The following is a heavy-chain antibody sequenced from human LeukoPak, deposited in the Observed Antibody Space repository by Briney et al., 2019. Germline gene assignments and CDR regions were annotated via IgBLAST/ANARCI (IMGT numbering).Heavy chain of an antibody. D-gene: IGHD6-19*01. CDR3: ARESESSGWYDY. V-gene: IGHV3-43*02. Sequence: GGSLRLSCAAPGFMFHDYAIHWVRQVPGKGLEWVSLISGDGGSTFYADSVKGRFTISRDNSKNSLYLQMNSLRSDDTALYYCARESESSGWYDYWGQGTLVTVSS. J-gene: IGHJ4*02. CDR1: GFMFHDYA. CDR2: ISGDGGST.